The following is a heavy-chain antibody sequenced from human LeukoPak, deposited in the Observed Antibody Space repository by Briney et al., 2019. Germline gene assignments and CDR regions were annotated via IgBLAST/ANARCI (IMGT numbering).Heavy chain of an antibody. D-gene: IGHD7-27*01. Sequence: GGSLRLSCVASGFTLSSYAMNWVRQAPGKGPEWVSTVGVGGDTFYSDSVKGRFTIPRDNSKNTLFLQMNSLRAEDTAMYHCARDRTYPWGALGIWGQGTVVTVSS. CDR3: ARDRTYPWGALGI. CDR1: GFTLSSYA. J-gene: IGHJ3*02. CDR2: VGVGGDT. V-gene: IGHV3-53*01.